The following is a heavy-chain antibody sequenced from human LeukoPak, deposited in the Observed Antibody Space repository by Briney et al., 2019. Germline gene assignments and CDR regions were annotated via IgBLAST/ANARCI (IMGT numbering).Heavy chain of an antibody. J-gene: IGHJ4*02. CDR3: ARDYSTVTTFFDY. D-gene: IGHD4-17*01. V-gene: IGHV3-20*04. CDR1: GFTFDDHG. CDR2: INWNGGSI. Sequence: GGSLRLSCAASGFTFDDHGMSWVRHAPGKGLEWVSGINWNGGSIGYADSVKGRFTISRDNAKNSLYLQMNSLRAEDTAVYYCARDYSTVTTFFDYWGQGTLVTVSS.